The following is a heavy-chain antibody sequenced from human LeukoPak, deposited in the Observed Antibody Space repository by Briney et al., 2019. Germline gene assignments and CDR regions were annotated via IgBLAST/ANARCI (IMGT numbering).Heavy chain of an antibody. V-gene: IGHV3-21*05. CDR3: ARVWQDYTNDDY. D-gene: IGHD4-11*01. J-gene: IGHJ4*02. CDR2: ISRSSAYI. Sequence: GGSLRLSCAASGFTFSSFNMNWVRQAPGKGPEWVSYISRSSAYIHYADSVRGRFAISRDNAKSSVYLQMNSLRAEDTAIYYCARVWQDYTNDDYWGQGTLVTVSS. CDR1: GFTFSSFN.